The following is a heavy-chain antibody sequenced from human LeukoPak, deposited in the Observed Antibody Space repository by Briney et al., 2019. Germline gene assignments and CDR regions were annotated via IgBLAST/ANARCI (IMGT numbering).Heavy chain of an antibody. V-gene: IGHV4-59*01. CDR1: GGSISSYY. D-gene: IGHD3-22*01. CDR3: AGSIVPLAVXFDY. CDR2: IYYSGST. Sequence: SETLSLTCTVSGGSISSYYWSWIRQPPGKGLEWIGYIYYSGSTNYNPSLKSRVTISVDTSKNQFSLKLSSVTAADTAVYYCAGSIVPLAVXFDYWGQGTMVTVSS. J-gene: IGHJ4*02.